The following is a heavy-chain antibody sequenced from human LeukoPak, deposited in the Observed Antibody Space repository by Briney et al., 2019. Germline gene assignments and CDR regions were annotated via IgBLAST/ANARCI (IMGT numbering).Heavy chain of an antibody. CDR2: ISSSRSTR. CDR3: ARTYYVDY. J-gene: IGHJ4*02. CDR1: GFTFSSYN. V-gene: IGHV3-48*01. Sequence: PGGSLRLSCAASGFTFSSYNMNWVRQAPGKGLEWISYISSSRSTRYYADSVKGRFTISRDNSKNTLYLQMNSLRAEDTAVYYCARTYYVDYWGQGTLVTVSS. D-gene: IGHD3-10*02.